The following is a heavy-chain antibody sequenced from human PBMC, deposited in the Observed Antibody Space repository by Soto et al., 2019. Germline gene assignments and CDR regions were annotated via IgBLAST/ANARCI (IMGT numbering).Heavy chain of an antibody. CDR2: IYYSGNT. D-gene: IGHD1-7*01. CDR1: GGSISSATYS. J-gene: IGHJ4*02. V-gene: IGHV4-39*01. Sequence: QLQLQESGPGLVKPSETLSLTCTVSGGSISSATYSWGWIRQSPGKGLKWIGNIYYSGNTYYNPSLKSRVTISVDMSKNQFSLNLNSVTAADTAVYYCARLGWELNIDYWGQGTLVTVSS. CDR3: ARLGWELNIDY.